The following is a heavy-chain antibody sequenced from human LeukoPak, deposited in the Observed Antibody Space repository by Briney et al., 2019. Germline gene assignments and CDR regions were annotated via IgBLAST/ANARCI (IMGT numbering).Heavy chain of an antibody. D-gene: IGHD3-22*01. CDR1: GGSISSYY. V-gene: IGHV4-59*01. CDR2: IYYSGST. CDR3: ARSVGGDSSGYPPSY. Sequence: SETLSLTXTVSGGSISSYYWSWIRQPPGKGLEWLGYIYYSGSTNYNPSLKSRVTISVDASKNQFSLKLSSVTAADTAVYYCARSVGGDSSGYPPSYWGQGTLVTVSS. J-gene: IGHJ4*02.